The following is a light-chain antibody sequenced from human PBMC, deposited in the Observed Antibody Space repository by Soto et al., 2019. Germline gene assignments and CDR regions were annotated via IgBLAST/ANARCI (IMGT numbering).Light chain of an antibody. J-gene: IGLJ2*01. CDR3: ASWDDRLGAVI. Sequence: QSVLTQPPSASGTPGQRVFISCSGSSSNIGGTNYAYWYQQLPGAAPKLLMHSNKLRPSVVPERISGSKSGTSASLAISGLRSEDEAVYYCASWDDRLGAVIFGGGTKVTVL. CDR1: SSNIGGTNY. CDR2: SNK. V-gene: IGLV1-47*02.